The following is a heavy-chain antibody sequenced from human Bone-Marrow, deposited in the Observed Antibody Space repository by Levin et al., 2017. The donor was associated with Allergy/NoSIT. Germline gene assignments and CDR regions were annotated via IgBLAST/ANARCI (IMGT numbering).Heavy chain of an antibody. D-gene: IGHD3-16*02. CDR1: GYTFNEYA. CDR2: ISAYNGIT. CDR3: ARDSDYVWGGSRYPGD. J-gene: IGHJ1*01. Sequence: GESLKISCKASGYTFNEYAINWVRQVPGHGLEWMGWISAYNGITNYAQRFQGRVTLTTETSTSTVSMELRSLTSDDTAVYFCARDSDYVWGGSRYPGDWGQGTLVTVSS. V-gene: IGHV1-18*01.